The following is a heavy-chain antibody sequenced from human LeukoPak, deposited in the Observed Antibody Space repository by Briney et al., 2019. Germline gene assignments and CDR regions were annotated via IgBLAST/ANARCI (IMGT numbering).Heavy chain of an antibody. CDR3: DVEYSSSEVDYYMDV. J-gene: IGHJ6*03. Sequence: ASVKVSCKASGGTFSSYAISWVRQAPGQGLEWMGRIIPIFGTANYAQKFQGRVTITTDESTTTAYLELSSLRSEDTAVYNCDVEYSSSEVDYYMDVWGKGTTVTVSS. D-gene: IGHD6-6*01. V-gene: IGHV1-69*05. CDR2: IIPIFGTA. CDR1: GGTFSSYA.